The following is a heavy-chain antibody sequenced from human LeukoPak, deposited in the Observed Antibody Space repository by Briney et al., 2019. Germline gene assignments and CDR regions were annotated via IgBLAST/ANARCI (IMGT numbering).Heavy chain of an antibody. J-gene: IGHJ6*02. CDR3: AKTLEMATRGDHYYYYGMDV. D-gene: IGHD5-24*01. CDR2: ISGSGGST. V-gene: IGHV3-23*01. Sequence: GGSLRLSCAASGFTFSSYAMSWVRQAPGKGLEWVSAISGSGGSTYYADSVKGRFTISRDNSKNTLYLQMNSLRAEDTAVYYCAKTLEMATRGDHYYYYGMDVWGQGTTVTVSS. CDR1: GFTFSSYA.